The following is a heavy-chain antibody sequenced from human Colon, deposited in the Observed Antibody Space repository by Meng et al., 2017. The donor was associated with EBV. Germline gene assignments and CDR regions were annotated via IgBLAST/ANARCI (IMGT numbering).Heavy chain of an antibody. CDR1: GGSIRSSHYD. V-gene: IGHV4-39*01. CDR2: IYHSGST. J-gene: IGHJ4*02. CDR3: ARRRGGSGRDC. Sequence: QLQLQESGPGLVNPSGALSLTCTVSGGSIRSSHYDWGWVRQPPGKGLQWIGTIYHSGSTSYNPSLQSRVTMFVDTSKNQFSLMLTSVTATDTAVYYCARRRGGSGRDCWGQGTLVTVSS. D-gene: IGHD3-10*01.